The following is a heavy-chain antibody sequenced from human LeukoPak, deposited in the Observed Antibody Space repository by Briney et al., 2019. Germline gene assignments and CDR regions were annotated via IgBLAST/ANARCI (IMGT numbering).Heavy chain of an antibody. CDR2: ISDIGSI. V-gene: IGHV4-59*08. CDR1: GGSISSYY. Sequence: LETLSLTCTVSGGSISSYYWSWIRQPPGKGLEWIAYISDIGSINYNPSLKSRVTISLDTSKNQFSLKLSSVTAADTAVYYCAGHHPRNTVDFWGQGTLVTVSS. CDR3: AGHHPRNTVDF. J-gene: IGHJ4*02. D-gene: IGHD2-8*02.